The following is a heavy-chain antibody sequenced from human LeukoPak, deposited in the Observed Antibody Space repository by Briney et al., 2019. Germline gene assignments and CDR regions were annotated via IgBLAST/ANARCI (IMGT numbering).Heavy chain of an antibody. CDR2: IYHSGST. D-gene: IGHD3-3*01. CDR3: ARSYYDFWSGYQAYYFDY. V-gene: IGHV4-39*07. J-gene: IGHJ4*02. Sequence: PSETLSLTCTVSGGSISSSRYYWGWIRQPPGKGLEWIGSIYHSGSTYYNPSLKSRVTISVDTSKNQFSLKLSSVTAADTAVYYCARSYYDFWSGYQAYYFDYWGQGTLVTVSS. CDR1: GGSISSSRYY.